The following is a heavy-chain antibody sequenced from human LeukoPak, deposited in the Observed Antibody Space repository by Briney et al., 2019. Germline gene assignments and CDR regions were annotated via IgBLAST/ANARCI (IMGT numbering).Heavy chain of an antibody. CDR1: GFTVSSNY. J-gene: IGHJ4*02. CDR3: AKGYYYDSSGYYQHFDY. CDR2: ISYDGSNE. D-gene: IGHD3-22*01. V-gene: IGHV3-30*18. Sequence: GGSLRLSCAASGFTVSSNYMSWVRQAPGKGLEWVALISYDGSNEYYADSVKGRFTISRDNSKNTLYLQMNSLRAEDTAVYYCAKGYYYDSSGYYQHFDYWGQGTLVTVSS.